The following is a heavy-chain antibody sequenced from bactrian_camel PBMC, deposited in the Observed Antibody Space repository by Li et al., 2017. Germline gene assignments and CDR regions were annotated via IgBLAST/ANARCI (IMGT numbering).Heavy chain of an antibody. CDR3: SADPSRELWVGYPPSKY. CDR2: IGSDGSNT. J-gene: IGHJ4*01. V-gene: IGHV3S6*01. Sequence: HVQLVESGGGSVQSGGSLRLSCKASGLEFSAYGLSWRRVAPGKTSEWVAGIGSDGSNTSYADPIKGRFTISRDHAENTVYLQMDSLKPEDTAVYYCSADPSRELWVGYPPSKYWGQGTQVTVS. D-gene: IGHD5*01. CDR1: GLEFSAYG.